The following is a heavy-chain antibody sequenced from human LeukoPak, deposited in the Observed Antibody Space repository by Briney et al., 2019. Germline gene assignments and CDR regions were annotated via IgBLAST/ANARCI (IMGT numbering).Heavy chain of an antibody. CDR1: GFTFSSYE. CDR2: ISSGSTI. Sequence: GGSLRLSCAASGFTFSSYEMNWVRQDPGKGLEWLSYISSGSTIYDADSVKGRFTISRDNAKNSLYLQMNSLRAEDTAVYYCARESIAVAGAPFDYWGQGTLVTVSS. CDR3: ARESIAVAGAPFDY. V-gene: IGHV3-48*03. J-gene: IGHJ4*02. D-gene: IGHD6-19*01.